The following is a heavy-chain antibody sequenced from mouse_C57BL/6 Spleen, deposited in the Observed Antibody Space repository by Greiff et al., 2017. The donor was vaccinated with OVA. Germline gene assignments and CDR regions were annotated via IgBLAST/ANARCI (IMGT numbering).Heavy chain of an antibody. Sequence: EVQLQESGPGLVKPSQSLSLTCSVSGYSITSGYYWNWIRQFPGNKLAWMGYISYDGSNNYNPSLQNRISITRDTSKNQLFLKWNSVTTEDTATYYCAREGGGWLPHCYWGQGTTLTVAS. CDR2: ISYDGSN. D-gene: IGHD2-3*01. V-gene: IGHV3-6*01. CDR1: GYSITSGYY. CDR3: AREGGGWLPHCY. J-gene: IGHJ2*01.